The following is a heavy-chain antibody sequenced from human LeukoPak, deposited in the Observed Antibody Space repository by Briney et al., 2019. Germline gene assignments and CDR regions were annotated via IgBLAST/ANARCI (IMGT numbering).Heavy chain of an antibody. J-gene: IGHJ6*03. CDR2: IYTSGST. CDR3: ARALGVGATSPYYYYCMDL. Sequence: PSETLSLTCTVSGGSISSYYWSWIRQPAGKGLEWIGRIYTSGSTNYNPSLKSRVTISVDKSKNQFSLKLSSVTAADTAVYYCARALGVGATSPYYYYCMDLWRKRTTVTVSS. D-gene: IGHD1-26*01. V-gene: IGHV4-4*07. CDR1: GGSISSYY.